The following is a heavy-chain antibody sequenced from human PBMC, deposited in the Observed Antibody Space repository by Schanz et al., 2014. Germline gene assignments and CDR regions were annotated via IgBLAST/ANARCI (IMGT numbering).Heavy chain of an antibody. D-gene: IGHD3-3*01. CDR3: ARESVSRTRLFDP. V-gene: IGHV1-2*02. J-gene: IGHJ5*02. Sequence: QVQLVQSGAEVRKPGSSVRVSCKASGGSLKDLTISWVRQAPGQGLEWMGWINPNTGGTKYAQKFQGRVTMTRDTAINTVYMELSRLTSYDTAVYYCARESVSRTRLFDPWGQGTLVTVSS. CDR2: INPNTGGT. CDR1: GGSLKDLT.